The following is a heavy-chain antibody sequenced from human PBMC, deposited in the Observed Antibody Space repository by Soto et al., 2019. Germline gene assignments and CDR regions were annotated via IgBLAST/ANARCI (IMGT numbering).Heavy chain of an antibody. CDR2: IWYDASNK. D-gene: IGHD1-26*01. V-gene: IGHV3-33*01. CDR3: ARGRVDGGELDL. J-gene: IGHJ4*02. CDR1: GFTFRTYG. Sequence: PGGSLRLSCAASGFTFRTYGMYWVRQAPGKGLEWVAVIWYDASNKYYADSVKGRFTISRDNSENTLYLQMNSLRAEDTAVYYCARGRVDGGELDLWGQGTLVTVSP.